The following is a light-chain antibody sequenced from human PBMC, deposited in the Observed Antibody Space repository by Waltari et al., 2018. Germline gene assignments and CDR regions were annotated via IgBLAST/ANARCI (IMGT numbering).Light chain of an antibody. CDR3: QQYGSSPVYT. J-gene: IGKJ2*01. Sequence: EIMLTQSPGTLSLSPGERATLSCRASQGVSSGSLAWYQQKPGQAPRLLIYATSTRATGIPDRFSGSGSGTDFTLTISRLEPEDFAVYYCQQYGSSPVYTFGQGTKLEIK. CDR1: QGVSSGS. V-gene: IGKV3-20*01. CDR2: ATS.